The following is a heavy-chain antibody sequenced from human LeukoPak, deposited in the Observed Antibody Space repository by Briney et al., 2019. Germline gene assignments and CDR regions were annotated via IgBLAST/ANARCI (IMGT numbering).Heavy chain of an antibody. J-gene: IGHJ4*02. CDR1: GGSFSGYY. D-gene: IGHD6-13*01. V-gene: IGHV3-7*01. CDR2: IKQDGSEK. CDR3: ANQAHAADYYFDY. Sequence: PSETLSLTCAVYGGSFSGYYWSWVRQAPGKGLEWVANIKQDGSEKYYVDSVKGRFTISRDNAKNSLYLQMNSLRAEDTAVYYCANQAHAADYYFDYWGQGTLVTVSS.